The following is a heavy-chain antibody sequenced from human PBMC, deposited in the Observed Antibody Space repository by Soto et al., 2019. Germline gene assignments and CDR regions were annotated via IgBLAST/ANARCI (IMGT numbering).Heavy chain of an antibody. CDR2: ISSSSTYI. CDR1: GFTFSNYY. Sequence: AGSLRLSCAGSGFTFSNYYMNWVRQAPGKGLEWVSSISSSSTYIYYADSLKGRFTISRDNAKKSLYLHMNSLRAEDTAVYYCARGPYENLDYWGQGTLVTVSS. CDR3: ARGPYENLDY. V-gene: IGHV3-21*01. J-gene: IGHJ4*02. D-gene: IGHD5-12*01.